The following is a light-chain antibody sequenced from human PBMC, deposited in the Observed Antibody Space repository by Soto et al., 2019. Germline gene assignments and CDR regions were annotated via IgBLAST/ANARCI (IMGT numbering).Light chain of an antibody. Sequence: DIQMTQSPYTLSPSVGDRVSITCRASQSISGWLAWYQQKPGKAPELLIYDASSLESGVPSRFSGSGSGTEFSLTISRLQPDDFATYYCQQYNSYSVNAFGQGTKVDIK. CDR3: QQYNSYSVNA. CDR1: QSISGW. V-gene: IGKV1-5*01. CDR2: DAS. J-gene: IGKJ2*01.